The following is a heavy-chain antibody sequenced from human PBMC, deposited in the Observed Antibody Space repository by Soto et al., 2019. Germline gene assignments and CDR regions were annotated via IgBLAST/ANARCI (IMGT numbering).Heavy chain of an antibody. CDR3: ARLAYYDFWSGYFVTDYYYGMDV. D-gene: IGHD3-3*01. J-gene: IGHJ6*02. CDR1: GGSISSGGYS. CDR2: IYYSGST. Sequence: PSETLSLTCAVSGGSISSGGYSWSWIRQPPGKGLEWIGYIYYSGSTYYNPSLKSRVTISVDTSKNQFSLKLSSVTAADTAVYYCARLAYYDFWSGYFVTDYYYGMDVWGQGTTVTVSS. V-gene: IGHV4-30-2*03.